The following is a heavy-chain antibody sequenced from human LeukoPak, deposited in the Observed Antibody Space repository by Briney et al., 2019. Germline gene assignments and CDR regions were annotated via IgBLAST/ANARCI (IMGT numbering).Heavy chain of an antibody. J-gene: IGHJ5*02. CDR1: GFTFSSYA. Sequence: PGGSLRLPCAASGFTFSSYAMHWVRQAPGKGLEWVAVISYDGSNKYYADSVKGRFTISKDNSKNTLYLQMNSLRAEDTAVYYCAKDLELYGDYFDVNWFDPWGQGTLVTVSS. D-gene: IGHD4-17*01. CDR2: ISYDGSNK. CDR3: AKDLELYGDYFDVNWFDP. V-gene: IGHV3-30*04.